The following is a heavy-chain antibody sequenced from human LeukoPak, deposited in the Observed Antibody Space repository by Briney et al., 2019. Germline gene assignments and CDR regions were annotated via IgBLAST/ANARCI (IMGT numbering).Heavy chain of an antibody. J-gene: IGHJ4*02. CDR1: AFIFSGHW. CDR2: IKEDGSER. CDR3: ARAIYDSSGFGDY. Sequence: PGGSLRLSCEGSAFIFSGHWMNWVRQTPGKGLEWVASIKEDGSERQYVDSVKGRFSISRDNTKGSLFLQLNSLRAEDTAVYYCARAIYDSSGFGDYWGQGTLVTVSS. V-gene: IGHV3-7*03. D-gene: IGHD3-22*01.